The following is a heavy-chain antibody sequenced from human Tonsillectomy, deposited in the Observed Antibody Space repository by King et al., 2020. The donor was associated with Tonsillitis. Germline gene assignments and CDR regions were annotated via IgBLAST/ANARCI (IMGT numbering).Heavy chain of an antibody. CDR1: GGSFSGYY. Sequence: VQLQQWGAGLLKPSETLSLTCAVYGGSFSGYYWSWIRQPPGKGLEWIGEINHSGSTTYNPSLKSRVTISVDTSKNQFSLKLSSVTAADTAVYYCARVGAFTIPNWFDPWGQGTLVTVSS. CDR3: ARVGAFTIPNWFDP. J-gene: IGHJ5*02. V-gene: IGHV4-34*01. D-gene: IGHD3-3*01. CDR2: INHSGST.